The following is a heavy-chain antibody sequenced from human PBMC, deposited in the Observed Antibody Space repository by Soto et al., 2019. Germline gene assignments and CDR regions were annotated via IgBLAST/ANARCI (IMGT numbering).Heavy chain of an antibody. CDR3: ARPFDNSGYLFFDI. J-gene: IGHJ3*02. CDR1: GGSITSGGYY. D-gene: IGHD3-22*01. V-gene: IGHV4-31*03. Sequence: PSETLSLTCSVSGGSITSGGYYWNWLRQHPGKGLEWIGYIHYSGSAYYNPYLTSRPIMSADTSRNQFSLKLTSVTAADTAVYYCARPFDNSGYLFFDIWGQGITVTVSS. CDR2: IHYSGSA.